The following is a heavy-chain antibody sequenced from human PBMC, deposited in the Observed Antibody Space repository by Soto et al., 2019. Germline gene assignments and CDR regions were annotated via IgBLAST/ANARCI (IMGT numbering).Heavy chain of an antibody. D-gene: IGHD1-1*01. CDR2: LYDLDGS. CDR1: GFTISGKKY. V-gene: IGHV3-53*01. Sequence: DVQLVESGGGLIQPGESLRLSCAAFGFTISGKKYVAWVRQAPGKGLEWVSALYDLDGSFYAASVKGRFTTSSDSSKTTVYIQKNDLRPDDPAVYYCATCHERDHAYDVWGQGTTVTVSS. J-gene: IGHJ3*01. CDR3: ATCHERDHAYDV.